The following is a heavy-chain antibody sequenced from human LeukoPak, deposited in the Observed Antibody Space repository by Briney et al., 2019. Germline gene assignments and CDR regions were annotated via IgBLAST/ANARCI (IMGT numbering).Heavy chain of an antibody. D-gene: IGHD3-22*01. CDR2: ISYDGSNK. V-gene: IGHV3-30*18. Sequence: GGSPRLSCAASGFIFSNYWMSWVRQAPGKGLEWVAVISYDGSNKYYADSVKGRFTISRDNSKNTLYLQMNSLRAEDTAVYYCAKDQDYYDSSGYYNYYYYGMDVWGQGTTVTVSS. CDR3: AKDQDYYDSSGYYNYYYYGMDV. CDR1: GFIFSNYW. J-gene: IGHJ6*02.